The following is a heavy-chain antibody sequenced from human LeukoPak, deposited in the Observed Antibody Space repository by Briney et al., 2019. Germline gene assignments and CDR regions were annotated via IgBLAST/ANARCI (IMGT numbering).Heavy chain of an antibody. CDR3: AKSCNSGNCYYNY. J-gene: IGHJ4*02. Sequence: GGSLRLSCAASGFTFSNCAMSWVRQAPEKGPEWVSGISGSGSSTYYADSVKGRFTISRDNSENTLSLQMNSLRADDTAIYYCAKSCNSGNCYYNYWGQGTLVTLSS. CDR1: GFTFSNCA. D-gene: IGHD2/OR15-2a*01. V-gene: IGHV3-23*01. CDR2: ISGSGSST.